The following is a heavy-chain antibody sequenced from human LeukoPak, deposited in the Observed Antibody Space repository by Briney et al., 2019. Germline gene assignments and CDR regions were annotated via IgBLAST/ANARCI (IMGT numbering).Heavy chain of an antibody. J-gene: IGHJ2*01. CDR3: ATGRSYGDSRCFDL. V-gene: IGHV4-59*01. CDR1: GGSISTYY. D-gene: IGHD4-17*01. Sequence: SETLSLTCTVSGGSISTYYRSWIRQPPGKGLEWIGYIYYSGSTNSNPSLKSRVTISLDTSKNQFSLRLNSVAAADTAMYYCATGRSYGDSRCFDLWGRGTLVTVSS. CDR2: IYYSGST.